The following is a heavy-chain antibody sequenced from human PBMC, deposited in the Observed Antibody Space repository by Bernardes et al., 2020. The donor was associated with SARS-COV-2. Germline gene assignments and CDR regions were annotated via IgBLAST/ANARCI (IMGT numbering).Heavy chain of an antibody. Sequence: GRSLRLSCAASGFTVSGNYMSWVRQAPGKGLEWVSGIYGGGGTKDADSVKGRFTISRDNSKNTLYLQMNSLRVEDTAVYYCARSSRMSTTPFDYWGQGTLVTVSS. V-gene: IGHV3-53*01. CDR1: GFTVSGNY. J-gene: IGHJ4*02. D-gene: IGHD1-1*01. CDR2: IYGGGGT. CDR3: ARSSRMSTTPFDY.